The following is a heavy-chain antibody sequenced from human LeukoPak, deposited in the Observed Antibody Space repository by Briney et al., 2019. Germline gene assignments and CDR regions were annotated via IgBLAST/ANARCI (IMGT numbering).Heavy chain of an antibody. J-gene: IGHJ4*01. CDR3: AKADTFGVVHLYYSDS. Sequence: PGGSLRLPCAASGFIFSNYAMGWVRQAPGKGLEWVSGIRGSGPSMYYADSVKGRFTISRDNSKNIVYLLMDSLRVEDTAIYYCAKADTFGVVHLYYSDSWGHGTPVTVSS. CDR1: GFIFSNYA. V-gene: IGHV3-23*01. D-gene: IGHD3-3*01. CDR2: IRGSGPSM.